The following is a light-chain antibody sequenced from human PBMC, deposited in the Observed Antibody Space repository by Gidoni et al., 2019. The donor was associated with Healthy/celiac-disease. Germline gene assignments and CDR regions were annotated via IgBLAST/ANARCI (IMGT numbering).Light chain of an antibody. CDR2: DDS. Sequence: SDVRTQPPSEAVAPGQTARITCGGNNIGSKSVNWYQQKPGQAPVLVVYDDSDRPSGIPERFSGSNSGTTAPLTISRVEAGDEADYYCQVWDSSSAHPVVFGGGTQLTVL. V-gene: IGLV3-21*02. CDR3: QVWDSSSAHPVV. CDR1: NIGSKS. J-gene: IGLJ2*01.